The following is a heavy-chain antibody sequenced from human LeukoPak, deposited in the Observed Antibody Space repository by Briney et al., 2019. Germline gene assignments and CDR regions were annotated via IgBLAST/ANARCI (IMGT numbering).Heavy chain of an antibody. V-gene: IGHV3-23*01. CDR3: AKGGHCWFDP. CDR1: GFTFSSYA. J-gene: IGHJ5*02. Sequence: GGSPRLSCAASGFTFSSYAMSWVCQAPGKGLEWVSAISGSGGRTYYADSVKGRLTIYRDNSKNTLYLQMNRLRAEDTAVYYCAKGGHCWFDPWGQGTLVTVSS. CDR2: ISGSGGRT. D-gene: IGHD3-16*01.